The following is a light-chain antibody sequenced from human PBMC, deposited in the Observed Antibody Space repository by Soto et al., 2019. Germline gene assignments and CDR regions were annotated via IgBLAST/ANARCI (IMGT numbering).Light chain of an antibody. CDR1: SSDVGGYNY. Sequence: QCALTQPLSVSWSPGQSVTISCTGTSSDVGGYNYVSWYQQHPGKAPKLMIYDVSKRPSGVPDRFSGSKSGNTASLTISGLQAEDEADYYCCSYAGSYPLVFGTGTKVTDL. CDR3: CSYAGSYPLV. V-gene: IGLV2-11*01. J-gene: IGLJ1*01. CDR2: DVS.